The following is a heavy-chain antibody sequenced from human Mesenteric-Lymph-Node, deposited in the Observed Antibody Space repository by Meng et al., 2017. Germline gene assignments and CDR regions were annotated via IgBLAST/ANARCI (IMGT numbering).Heavy chain of an antibody. J-gene: IGHJ4*02. CDR1: GDIVSSSGAA. CDR3: ARDYGTSRPFEY. CDR2: TYYRSSWYN. D-gene: IGHD1/OR15-1a*01. V-gene: IGHV6-1*01. Sequence: QVQLQQSATVMVKPSPTPSLTYAISGDIVSSSGAAWNWIRQSPSRGLEWLGRTYYRSSWYNDDALSVKGRIAINPDTSKNQFFLQLNSVTPEDTAVYYCARDYGTSRPFEYWGQGILVTVSS.